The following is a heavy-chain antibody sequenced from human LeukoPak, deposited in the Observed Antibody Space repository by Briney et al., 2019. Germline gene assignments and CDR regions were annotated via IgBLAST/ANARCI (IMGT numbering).Heavy chain of an antibody. J-gene: IGHJ4*02. CDR2: INWNGGST. CDR1: GFTFDDYG. V-gene: IGHV3-20*04. D-gene: IGHD2-15*01. CDR3: ARDGGYCSGGSCYRYFDY. Sequence: PGGSRRLSCAASGFTFDDYGMSWVRQAPGKGLEWVSGINWNGGSTGYADSVKGRFTISRDNAKNSLYLQMNSLRAEDTALYYCARDGGYCSGGSCYRYFDYWGQGTLVTVSS.